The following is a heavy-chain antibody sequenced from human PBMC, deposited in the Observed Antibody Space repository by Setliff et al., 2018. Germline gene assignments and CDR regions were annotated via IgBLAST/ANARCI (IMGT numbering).Heavy chain of an antibody. D-gene: IGHD4-4*01. Sequence: SETLSLTCTVSGGSISTYYWTWIRQPPGKALEWIGYIYYSGTTNYSPSLKSRVTISIDMFKNQFSLKLNSVTAADTAVYYCARGAYIGLDYWGQGTLVTVSS. CDR3: ARGAYIGLDY. J-gene: IGHJ4*02. CDR1: GGSISTYY. CDR2: IYYSGTT. V-gene: IGHV4-59*01.